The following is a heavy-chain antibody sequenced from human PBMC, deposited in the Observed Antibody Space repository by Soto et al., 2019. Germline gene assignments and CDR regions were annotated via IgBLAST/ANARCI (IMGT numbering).Heavy chain of an antibody. J-gene: IGHJ4*02. Sequence: SETLSLTCTVSGGSISSYSWSWIRQPPEKGLEWIGYILYSGSTHYSPSLKGRVTISVDTSKNQFSLNLTSVTAADTAVYYCARSTAGFWSGLYFDYWGQGTLVTVSS. D-gene: IGHD3-3*01. CDR3: ARSTAGFWSGLYFDY. V-gene: IGHV4-59*01. CDR1: GGSISSYS. CDR2: ILYSGST.